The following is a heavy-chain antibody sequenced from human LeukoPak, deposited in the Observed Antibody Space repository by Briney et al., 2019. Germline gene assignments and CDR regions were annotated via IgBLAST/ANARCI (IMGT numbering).Heavy chain of an antibody. V-gene: IGHV4-34*01. CDR3: ARAFVRYCSGESCYPFDY. D-gene: IGHD2-15*01. J-gene: IGHJ4*02. CDR2: INHAGST. Sequence: SDPLPLTCAVYGGPFTDYFWILIRQPPAKGLEWIGEINHAGSTNYNPSLKSRLTISVDTPKNQFSLTLRSVTAAHTPVYLCARAFVRYCSGESCYPFDYWGQGTLVTVSS. CDR1: GGPFTDYF.